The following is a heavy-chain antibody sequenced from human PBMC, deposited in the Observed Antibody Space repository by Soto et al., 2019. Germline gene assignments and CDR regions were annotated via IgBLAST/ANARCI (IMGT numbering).Heavy chain of an antibody. CDR2: INTANGDT. V-gene: IGHV1-3*04. CDR3: ARDSNKNWWRSWT. J-gene: IGHJ1*01. Sequence: ASVKVSCKTSGYTFTNHFMHWARQAPGQRPVWMGCINTANGDTKYSQNFQGRLTFGRDTSASSAYMELSSLRSEDTAVYYCARDSNKNWWRSWTWGQGTLVTVSS. D-gene: IGHD2-8*02. CDR1: GYTFTNHF.